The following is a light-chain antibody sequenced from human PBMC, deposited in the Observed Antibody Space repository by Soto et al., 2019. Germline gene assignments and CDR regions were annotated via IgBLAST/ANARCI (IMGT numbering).Light chain of an antibody. J-gene: IGKJ1*01. V-gene: IGKV3-15*01. CDR2: GAS. CDR1: QSLSSY. CDR3: QQFRNWPWT. Sequence: EIVLTQSPATLSLSPGERATLSCRASQSLSSYLAWYQQKPGQAPRILIYGASTRATGIPARFSGSGSGTEFTLTISSLQSEDFAVYYCQQFRNWPWTFGQGTKVDIK.